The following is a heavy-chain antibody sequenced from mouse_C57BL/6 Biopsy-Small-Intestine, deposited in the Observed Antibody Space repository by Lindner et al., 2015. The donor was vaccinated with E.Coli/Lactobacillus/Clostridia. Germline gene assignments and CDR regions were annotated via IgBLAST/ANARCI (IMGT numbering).Heavy chain of an antibody. V-gene: IGHV14-2*02. J-gene: IGHJ4*01. Sequence: SVKVSCKVSGFSLLQSSIHWVRQSPGKGLEWMGGLDPEDGERIYAQKFEGRVTMTEDTSADTAYMELSSLTSDDTAVYYCTRYREGPQIGLSGYFQHWGQGTLVSVSS. CDR3: TRYREGPQIGLSGYFQH. CDR2: LDPEDGER. D-gene: IGHD2-14*01. CDR1: GFSLLQSS.